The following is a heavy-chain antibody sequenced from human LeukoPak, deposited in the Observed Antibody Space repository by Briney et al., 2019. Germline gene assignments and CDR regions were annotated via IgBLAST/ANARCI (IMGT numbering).Heavy chain of an antibody. D-gene: IGHD3-22*01. CDR3: ARAMTYYYDSSGYYSY. J-gene: IGHJ4*02. CDR2: INPNSGGT. Sequence: ASAKVSCKASGYTFTGYYMHWVRQAPGQGLEWMGWINPNSGGTNYAQKFQGRVTMTRDTSISTAYMELSRLRSDDTAVYYCARAMTYYYDSSGYYSYWGQGTLVTVSS. V-gene: IGHV1-2*02. CDR1: GYTFTGYY.